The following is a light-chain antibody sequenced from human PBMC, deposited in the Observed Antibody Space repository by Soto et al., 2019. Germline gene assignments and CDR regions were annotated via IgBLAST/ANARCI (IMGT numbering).Light chain of an antibody. J-gene: IGKJ1*01. CDR3: HQFYTVPWT. Sequence: EIVLTQSPGTLSLSPGERATLSCRASQSVSSSYLAWYQQKAGQAPRLLIYGASNRATGIPDRFSGSGSGTGSTLTISRLEPEDSAVYYCHQFYTVPWTFGRGTKV. CDR1: QSVSSSY. V-gene: IGKV3-20*01. CDR2: GAS.